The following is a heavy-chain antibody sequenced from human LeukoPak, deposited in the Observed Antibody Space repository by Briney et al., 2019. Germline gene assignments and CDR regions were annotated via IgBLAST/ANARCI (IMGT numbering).Heavy chain of an antibody. Sequence: GGSLRLSCAASGFTFSSYAMHWVRQAPGKGLEWVAVISYDGSNKYYTDSVKGRFSISRDNSKNTLYLQMNSLRLEDTAVYYCARGGAEEWLGLDYWGLGTLVTVSS. D-gene: IGHD6-19*01. CDR2: ISYDGSNK. CDR3: ARGGAEEWLGLDY. J-gene: IGHJ4*02. CDR1: GFTFSSYA. V-gene: IGHV3-30*10.